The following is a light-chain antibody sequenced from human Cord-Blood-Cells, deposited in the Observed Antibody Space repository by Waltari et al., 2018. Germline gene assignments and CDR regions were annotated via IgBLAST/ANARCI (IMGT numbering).Light chain of an antibody. V-gene: IGKV1-8*01. J-gene: IGKJ3*01. Sequence: AIRMTKSPSSFSASTGDRVTITCRASQGISIYLACYQQKPGKAPKLLIYAASTLHSGVPSRFSGSGSGTDFTLTVSCLQSEDFATYYCQQYYSYPFSFGPGPKVDSK. CDR1: QGISIY. CDR3: QQYYSYPFS. CDR2: AAS.